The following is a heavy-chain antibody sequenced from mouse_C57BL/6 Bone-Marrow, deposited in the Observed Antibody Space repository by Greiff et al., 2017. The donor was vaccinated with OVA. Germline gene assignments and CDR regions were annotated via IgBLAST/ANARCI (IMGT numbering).Heavy chain of an antibody. CDR1: GYSFTDYT. Sequence: QLQQSGPELVKPGASVKISCKASGYSFTDYTMNWVQQSTGKSLEWIGVINPNYGYTSYNQTFKGQFTLTVDQSSSTAYMQLNSLTSEDSAVDYCALRGTVVANFDDWGKGTTLTVAS. CDR2: INPNYGYT. J-gene: IGHJ2*01. CDR3: ALRGTVVANFDD. D-gene: IGHD1-1*01. V-gene: IGHV1-39*01.